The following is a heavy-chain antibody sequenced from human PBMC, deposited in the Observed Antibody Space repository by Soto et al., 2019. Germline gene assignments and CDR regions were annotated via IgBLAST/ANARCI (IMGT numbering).Heavy chain of an antibody. Sequence: QVLLQESGPGLMKPSQTLSLTCTVSGLTISSASYYWSWIRPHPGKGLEWVGNIYYNGSTYYSPSLKSRVTLWVDTSKNQFSLRLASVTAADTAVYYCARYRISGSWSKFDYWGQGTLVTVSS. V-gene: IGHV4-31*03. D-gene: IGHD6-13*01. CDR3: ARYRISGSWSKFDY. CDR2: IYYNGST. CDR1: GLTISSASYY. J-gene: IGHJ4*02.